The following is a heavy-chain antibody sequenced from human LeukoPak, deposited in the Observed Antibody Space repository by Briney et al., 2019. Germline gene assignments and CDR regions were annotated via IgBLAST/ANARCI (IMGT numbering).Heavy chain of an antibody. V-gene: IGHV3-30*02. D-gene: IGHD3-3*01. J-gene: IGHJ6*04. CDR2: IRYDGSNK. Sequence: GGSLRLSCPPFGFTFSSYAMHWVRQAPAKGLEWVAFIRYDGSNKYYADSVRGRFTISRDNSKNTLYLQMHSLRAEDTAVYYCGRDFWSGQRVWGKGTTVTVSS. CDR3: GRDFWSGQRV. CDR1: GFTFSSYA.